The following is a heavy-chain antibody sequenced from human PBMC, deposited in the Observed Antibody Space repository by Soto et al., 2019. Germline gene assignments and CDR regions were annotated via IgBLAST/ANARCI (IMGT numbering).Heavy chain of an antibody. CDR1: GYSFNSKG. CDR3: ARDGGSQPEY. CDR2: ISAYNGNT. D-gene: IGHD2-15*01. J-gene: IGHJ4*02. Sequence: GVSVKVSCKASGYSFNSKGSCWVRQDPGQGHEWMGWISAYNGNTNYAQKLQGRVTMTTDTSTSTAYMELRSLRSDVTAVYYCARDGGSQPEYWGQGTLVPVSS. V-gene: IGHV1-18*01.